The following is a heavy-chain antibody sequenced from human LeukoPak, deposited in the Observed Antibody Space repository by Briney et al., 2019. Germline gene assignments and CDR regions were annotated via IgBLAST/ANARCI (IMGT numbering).Heavy chain of an antibody. CDR2: IYYSGST. V-gene: IGHV4-59*01. CDR3: ARDISYLGGDNWFDP. D-gene: IGHD1-26*01. CDR1: GGSISSYY. Sequence: SETLSLTCTVSGGSISSYYWSWIRQPPGKGLEWIGYIYYSGSTNYSPSLKSRVTISVDTSKNQFSLKLSSVTAADTAVYYCARDISYLGGDNWFDPRGQGTLVTVSS. J-gene: IGHJ5*02.